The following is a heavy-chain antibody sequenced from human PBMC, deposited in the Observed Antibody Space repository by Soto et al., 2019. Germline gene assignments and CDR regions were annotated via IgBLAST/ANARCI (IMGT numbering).Heavy chain of an antibody. CDR2: IKQDGSEK. V-gene: IGHV3-7*05. J-gene: IGHJ5*02. D-gene: IGHD3-22*01. CDR3: ARGPAPHYYDSSGYPNWFDP. CDR1: GFTFSSYW. Sequence: EVQLVESGGGLVQPGGSLRLSCAASGFTFSSYWMSWVRQAPGKGLEWVANIKQDGSEKYYVDSVKGRFTISRDNAKNSPYLQMNSLTAEDTAVYYCARGPAPHYYDSSGYPNWFDPWGQGTLVTVSS.